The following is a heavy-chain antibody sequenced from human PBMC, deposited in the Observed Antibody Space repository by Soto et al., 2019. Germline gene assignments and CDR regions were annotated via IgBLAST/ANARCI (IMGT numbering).Heavy chain of an antibody. J-gene: IGHJ4*02. CDR3: SKGDFGGGNIRDY. V-gene: IGHV3-15*07. Sequence: EVQLVESGGGFVKPGGSLRLSCAASGFTFNNAWMNWVRQAPGKGLEWVGRVRTKSDGGTTDYAAPVKGRFTISRDDSKNPVFPQNNRLKTGENGGDYRSKGDFGGGNIRDYWGQGTLVTVSS. CDR1: GFTFNNAW. CDR2: VRTKSDGGTT. D-gene: IGHD3-3*01.